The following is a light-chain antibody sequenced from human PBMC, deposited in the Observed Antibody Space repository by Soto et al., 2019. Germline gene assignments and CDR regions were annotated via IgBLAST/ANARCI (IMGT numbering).Light chain of an antibody. CDR1: QSVSNDY. CDR3: QQRSNWPPIT. Sequence: EIVLTQSPGTLSLSPGERATLSCRASQSVSNDYLAWYQQKPGQAPRLLIYGASNRATGIPDRFSGSGSGTDFTLAINRLEPEDFAVYYCQQRSNWPPITFGQGTRLEIK. CDR2: GAS. V-gene: IGKV3D-20*02. J-gene: IGKJ5*01.